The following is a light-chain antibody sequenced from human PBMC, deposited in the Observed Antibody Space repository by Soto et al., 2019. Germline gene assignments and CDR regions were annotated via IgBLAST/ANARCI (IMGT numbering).Light chain of an antibody. J-gene: IGKJ1*01. CDR1: EKINKW. CDR2: DAS. CDR3: HQRQSWPRT. Sequence: IQMTQSPSPPSASLGDRVTITCRASEKINKWLAWYQQKPGKAPKLLISDASSLESGVPARFSASGSGTDFTLTISDVQPEDFALYYCHQRQSWPRTFGQGTKVDI. V-gene: IGKV1-5*01.